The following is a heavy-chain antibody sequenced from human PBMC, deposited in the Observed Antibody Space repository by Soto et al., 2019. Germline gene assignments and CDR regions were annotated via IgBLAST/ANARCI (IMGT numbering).Heavy chain of an antibody. Sequence: EVQLLESGGGLVQPGGSLRLSCAASGFTFSSYAMSWVRQAPGKGLEWVSAISGSGGSTYYADSVKGRFTISRDNSKNTLYLQMNSLRAGDTAVYYGATDIPGMGPTRDEDWFDPWGQGTLVTVSS. CDR1: GFTFSSYA. J-gene: IGHJ5*02. V-gene: IGHV3-23*01. D-gene: IGHD2-21*01. CDR2: ISGSGGST. CDR3: ATDIPGMGPTRDEDWFDP.